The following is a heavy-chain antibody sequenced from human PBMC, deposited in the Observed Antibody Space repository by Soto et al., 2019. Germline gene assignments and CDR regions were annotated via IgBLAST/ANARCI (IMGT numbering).Heavy chain of an antibody. CDR3: AKAYTVTPTPYGMDV. J-gene: IGHJ6*02. D-gene: IGHD4-17*01. V-gene: IGHV3-9*01. CDR2: ISWNSGTI. CDR1: GFTFDDYA. Sequence: EVQLVESGGNLVQPGRSLRLSCAASGFTFDDYAMHWVRQPPGKGLEYVSGISWNSGTIAYADSVKGRFTISRDNAXXSLYLQMNSLRPEDTALYYCAKAYTVTPTPYGMDVWGQGTTVTVSS.